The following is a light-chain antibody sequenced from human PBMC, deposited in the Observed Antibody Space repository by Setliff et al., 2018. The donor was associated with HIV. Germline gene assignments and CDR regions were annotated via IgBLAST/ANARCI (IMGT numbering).Light chain of an antibody. Sequence: QSALTQPASVSGSPGQSITISCTGTSSXVGGYNYVSWYQQHPGKAPKLMIYDVSKRPSGVSNRFSGSKSGNTASLTISGLQAEDEADYYCTSYTSSSTFVFGGGTKVTVL. CDR3: TSYTSSSTFV. V-gene: IGLV2-14*03. J-gene: IGLJ2*01. CDR2: DVS. CDR1: SSXVGGYNY.